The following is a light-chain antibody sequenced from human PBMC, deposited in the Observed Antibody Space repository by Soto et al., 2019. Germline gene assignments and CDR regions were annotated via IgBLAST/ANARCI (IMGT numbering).Light chain of an antibody. J-gene: IGKJ3*01. CDR2: WAS. CDR1: QSVLYTSYNKNL. Sequence: DIVMTQSPDSLAVSLGERATINCKSSQSVLYTSYNKNLLAWYQQKPGQPPKLLIYWASTRESGVPDRFSGSGSGTDFTLTISSLQAEDVAVYYCQPYSDSPPLFTFGPGTKVNI. CDR3: QPYSDSPPLFT. V-gene: IGKV4-1*01.